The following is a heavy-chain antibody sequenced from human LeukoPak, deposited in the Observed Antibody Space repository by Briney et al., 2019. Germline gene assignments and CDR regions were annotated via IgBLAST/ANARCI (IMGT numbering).Heavy chain of an antibody. Sequence: GGSLRLSCAASGITFSNYWVSWVRQAPGKGLEWVANIIQDGSEKYYVDSVKGRFTISRDNAKNSLYLQMNSLRAEDTAVYYCASSRGLAVAGNGADYWGQGTLVTVSS. CDR3: ASSRGLAVAGNGADY. CDR1: GITFSNYW. D-gene: IGHD6-19*01. J-gene: IGHJ4*02. V-gene: IGHV3-7*01. CDR2: IIQDGSEK.